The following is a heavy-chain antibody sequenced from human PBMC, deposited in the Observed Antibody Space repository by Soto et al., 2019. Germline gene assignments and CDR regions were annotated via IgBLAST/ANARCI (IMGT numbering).Heavy chain of an antibody. CDR1: GFTFSSYA. J-gene: IGHJ4*03. CDR2: ISGSGGST. Sequence: GSLRLSCAASGFTFSSYAMSWVRQAPGKGLEWVSAISGSGGSTYYADSVKGRFTISRDNSKNTLYLQLNTLRVEDTAVYYCAKPNLYCSSTSCYDYWGQGTLVTVSS. D-gene: IGHD2-2*01. CDR3: AKPNLYCSSTSCYDY. V-gene: IGHV3-23*01.